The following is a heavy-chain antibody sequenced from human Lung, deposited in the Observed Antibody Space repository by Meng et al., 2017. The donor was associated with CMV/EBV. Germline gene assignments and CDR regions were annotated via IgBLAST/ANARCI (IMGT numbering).Heavy chain of an antibody. Sequence: GSLRLXCAVYGGSFSGYYWSWIRQPPGKGLEWIGEINHSGSTNYNPSLKSRVTISVDTSKNQFSLKLSSATAADTAVYYCARAGRSYGMDVWGQGTTVTVSS. V-gene: IGHV4-34*01. J-gene: IGHJ6*02. CDR3: ARAGRSYGMDV. CDR1: GGSFSGYY. CDR2: INHSGST.